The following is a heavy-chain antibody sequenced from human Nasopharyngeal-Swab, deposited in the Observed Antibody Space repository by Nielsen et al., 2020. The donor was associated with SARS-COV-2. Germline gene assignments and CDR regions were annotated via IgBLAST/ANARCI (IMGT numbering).Heavy chain of an antibody. CDR2: ISSSSSYI. CDR3: ARASMGGAFDI. D-gene: IGHD3-16*01. Sequence: GALKISCAASGFTFSSYSMNWVRQAPGKGLEWVSSISSSSSYIYYADSVKGRFTISRDNAKNSLYLQMNSLRAEDTAVYYCARASMGGAFDIWGQGTMVTVSS. CDR1: GFTFSSYS. V-gene: IGHV3-21*01. J-gene: IGHJ3*02.